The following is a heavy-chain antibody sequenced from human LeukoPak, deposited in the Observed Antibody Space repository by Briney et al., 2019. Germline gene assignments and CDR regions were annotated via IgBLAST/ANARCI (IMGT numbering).Heavy chain of an antibody. D-gene: IGHD2-2*02. CDR2: INPNSGGT. CDR3: AREGDLYCSSTSCYNNYYYYGMDV. CDR1: GYTFTGYY. J-gene: IGHJ6*02. Sequence: ASVKVSCKASGYTFTGYYMHWVRQAPGQGLEWMGWINPNSGGTNYAQKFQGRVTMTRDTSMSTAYMELSRLRSDDTAVYYCAREGDLYCSSTSCYNNYYYYGMDVWGQGTTVTVSS. V-gene: IGHV1-2*02.